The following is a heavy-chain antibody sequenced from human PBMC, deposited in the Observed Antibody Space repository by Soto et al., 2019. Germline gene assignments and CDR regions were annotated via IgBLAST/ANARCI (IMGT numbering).Heavy chain of an antibody. CDR3: ARRVIAAAGLPYYYYGMDV. Sequence: GGSLRLSCAASGFTFSSYGMHWVRQAPGKGLEWVAVIWYDGSNKYYADSVKGRFTISRDNSKNTLYLQMNSLRAEDTAVYYCARRVIAAAGLPYYYYGMDVWGQGTTVTVSS. CDR2: IWYDGSNK. V-gene: IGHV3-33*01. CDR1: GFTFSSYG. D-gene: IGHD6-13*01. J-gene: IGHJ6*02.